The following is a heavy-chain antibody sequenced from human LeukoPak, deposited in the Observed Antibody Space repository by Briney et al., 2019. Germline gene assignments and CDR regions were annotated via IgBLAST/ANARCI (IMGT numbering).Heavy chain of an antibody. V-gene: IGHV4-59*11. Sequence: SETLSLTCTVSGGSISSHYWSWIRQPPGKGLEWTGYIYYSGSTNYNPSLKSRVTISVDTSKNQFSLKLSSVTAADTAVYYCAREVRPHYDILTGYEKNYFDYWGQGTLVTVSS. CDR1: GGSISSHY. J-gene: IGHJ4*02. CDR2: IYYSGST. D-gene: IGHD3-9*01. CDR3: AREVRPHYDILTGYEKNYFDY.